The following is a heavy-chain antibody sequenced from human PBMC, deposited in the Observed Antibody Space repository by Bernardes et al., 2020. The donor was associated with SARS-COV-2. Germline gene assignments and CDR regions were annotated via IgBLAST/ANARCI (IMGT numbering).Heavy chain of an antibody. CDR3: ARGSEGWFDP. Sequence: SQTLSLTCGISGDSVSTNSAAWNWIRQSPSRGLEWLGRTYYRSKWYNDYALSVKSRITINPDTSKNQFSLHLTSVTPEDTAVYYCARGSEGWFDPWGQGTLVTVSS. CDR2: TYYRSKWYN. CDR1: GDSVSTNSAA. J-gene: IGHJ5*02. V-gene: IGHV6-1*01.